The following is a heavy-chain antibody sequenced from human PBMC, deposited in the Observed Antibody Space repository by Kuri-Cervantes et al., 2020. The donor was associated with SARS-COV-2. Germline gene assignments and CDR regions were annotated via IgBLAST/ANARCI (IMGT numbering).Heavy chain of an antibody. CDR1: GFTFSSYS. CDR3: ARDCSSPYKYYYYYYMDV. D-gene: IGHD6-13*01. J-gene: IGHJ6*03. V-gene: IGHV3-21*01. CDR2: ISSTSSYI. Sequence: GGSLRLSCAASGFTFSSYSMNWVRQAPGKGLEWGSSISSTSSYIYYADSVKGRFTISRDNAENSLYLQMNSLRAEDTAVYYCARDCSSPYKYYYYYYMDVWGKGTTVTVSS.